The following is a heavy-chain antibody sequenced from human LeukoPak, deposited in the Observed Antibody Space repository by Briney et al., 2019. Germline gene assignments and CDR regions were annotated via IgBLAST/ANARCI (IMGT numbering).Heavy chain of an antibody. CDR1: GFTLISYA. D-gene: IGHD3-10*01. V-gene: IGHV3-30*02. CDR2: IRDDGSIR. Sequence: GGSLRLAFSASGFTLISYASNWVRQDPGKGLEWVTFIRDDGSIRYYAESVEGRFPISSHNSKNTLYLQMNGLRADDMAVYYCAKDRFSGASGNYPPFYFDSWGQGTLVTVSS. J-gene: IGHJ4*02. CDR3: AKDRFSGASGNYPPFYFDS.